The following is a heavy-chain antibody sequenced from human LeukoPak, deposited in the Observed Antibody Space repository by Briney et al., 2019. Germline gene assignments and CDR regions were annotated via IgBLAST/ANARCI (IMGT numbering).Heavy chain of an antibody. CDR2: INHSGST. CDR1: GGSFSGYY. Sequence: PSETLSLTCAVYGGSFSGYYWSWICQPPGKGLEWIGEINHSGSTNYNPSLKSRVTMSVDTSKNQISLKLTSVTAADTAVYYCARGPYSSSWYYYYYYMDVWGKGTTVTVSS. CDR3: ARGPYSSSWYYYYYYMDV. D-gene: IGHD6-13*01. J-gene: IGHJ6*03. V-gene: IGHV4-34*01.